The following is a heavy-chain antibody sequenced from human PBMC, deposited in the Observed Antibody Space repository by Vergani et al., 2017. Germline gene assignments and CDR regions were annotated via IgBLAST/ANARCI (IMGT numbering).Heavy chain of an antibody. CDR1: GYTFTSYD. CDR3: ARAQYCSSTSCMYYYDSSPRYTSGY. Sequence: QVQLVQSGAEVKKPGASVKVSCKASGYTFTSYDINWVRQATGQGLEWMGWMNPNSGNTGYAQKFQGRVTMTRNTSIRTAYMELSSLRSEDTAVYYCARAQYCSSTSCMYYYDSSPRYTSGYWGQGTLVTVSS. CDR2: MNPNSGNT. D-gene: IGHD2-2*01. V-gene: IGHV1-8*01. J-gene: IGHJ4*02.